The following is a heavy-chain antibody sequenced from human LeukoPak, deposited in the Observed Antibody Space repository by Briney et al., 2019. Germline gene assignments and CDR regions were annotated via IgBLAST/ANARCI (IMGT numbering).Heavy chain of an antibody. Sequence: GASVKVSCKASGYSFTGYYIHWVRQAPGQGLEWMGWINFNNGGTNQVQKSQGRVTMTRDTSNTTVYMEMSSLIFDDTAVYYCARVNDFWSGYSYYFDYWGQGTLVTVSS. CDR2: INFNNGGT. V-gene: IGHV1-2*02. J-gene: IGHJ4*02. CDR1: GYSFTGYY. D-gene: IGHD3-3*01. CDR3: ARVNDFWSGYSYYFDY.